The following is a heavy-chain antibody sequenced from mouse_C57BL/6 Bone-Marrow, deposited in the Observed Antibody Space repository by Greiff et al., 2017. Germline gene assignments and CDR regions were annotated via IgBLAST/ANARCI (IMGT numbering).Heavy chain of an antibody. D-gene: IGHD1-1*01. CDR2: IYPYNGGS. V-gene: IGHV1-31*01. CDR3: AREETTVARYYFDY. J-gene: IGHJ2*01. CDR1: GYSFTGYY. Sequence: VQLQQSGPELVKPGASVKISCKASGYSFTGYYMHWVKQSHGHILDWIGYIYPYNGGSSYNQKFKSKATLTVDKSSSTAYMELRSLTSEDSAVYYCAREETTVARYYFDYWGQGTTLTVSS.